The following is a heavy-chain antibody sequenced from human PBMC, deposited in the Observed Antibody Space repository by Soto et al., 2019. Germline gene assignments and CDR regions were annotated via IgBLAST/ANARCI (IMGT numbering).Heavy chain of an antibody. V-gene: IGHV4-31*03. CDR2: IYYSGNT. Sequence: SETLSLTCTVSGGSIRSGGYYWSWVRQNPRRGLEWIGNIYYSGNTYSNPSLKSRLTISVDTSKNQFTLNLSSVTAADTAVYYCARDRLMATAGTARHYFGLDVWGQGTTVTVSS. CDR1: GGSIRSGGYY. D-gene: IGHD5-18*01. CDR3: ARDRLMATAGTARHYFGLDV. J-gene: IGHJ6*02.